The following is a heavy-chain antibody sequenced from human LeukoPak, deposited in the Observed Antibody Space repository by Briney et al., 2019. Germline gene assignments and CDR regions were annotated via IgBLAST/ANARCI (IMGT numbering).Heavy chain of an antibody. Sequence: GGSLRLSCAASGFTFSDHYIDWVRQAPGKGLEWGGRARNRRNGYSTQYAASVKGRFTFSRDDSENTVYLQMNSLKTEDTAVYFCARIMRVDYGTYYFDYWGPGTLVTVSS. J-gene: IGHJ4*02. D-gene: IGHD4/OR15-4a*01. CDR2: ARNRRNGYST. CDR1: GFTFSDHY. V-gene: IGHV3-72*01. CDR3: ARIMRVDYGTYYFDY.